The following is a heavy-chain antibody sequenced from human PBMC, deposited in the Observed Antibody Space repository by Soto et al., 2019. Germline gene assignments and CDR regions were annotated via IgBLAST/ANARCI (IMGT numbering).Heavy chain of an antibody. Sequence: SETLSLTCAVYGGSFSGYYWSWIRQPPGKGLEWIGEINHSGSTNYNPSLKSRVTISVDTSKNQFSLKLSSVTAADTAVYYCARGPEGHGDSPFDYWGQGTLVTVSS. CDR3: ARGPEGHGDSPFDY. D-gene: IGHD4-17*01. CDR1: GGSFSGYY. V-gene: IGHV4-34*01. J-gene: IGHJ4*02. CDR2: INHSGST.